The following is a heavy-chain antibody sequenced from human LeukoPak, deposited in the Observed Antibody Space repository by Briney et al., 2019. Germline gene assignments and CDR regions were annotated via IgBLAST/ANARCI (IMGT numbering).Heavy chain of an antibody. CDR2: IYYSGST. D-gene: IGHD6-13*01. CDR1: GGSISSYY. CDR3: ARGGIAAAGGDFDY. V-gene: IGHV4-59*01. J-gene: IGHJ4*02. Sequence: SETLSLTCTVSGGSISSYYWSWIRQPPGKGLEWIGYIYYSGSTDYNPSLKSRVTISVDTSKNQFSLKLSSVTAADTAVYYCARGGIAAAGGDFDYWGQGTLVTVSS.